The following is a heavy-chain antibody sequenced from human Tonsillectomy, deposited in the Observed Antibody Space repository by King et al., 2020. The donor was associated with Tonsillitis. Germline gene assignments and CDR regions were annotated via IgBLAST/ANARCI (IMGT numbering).Heavy chain of an antibody. CDR3: ARDYYGSGFPDY. V-gene: IGHV3-53*01. J-gene: IGHJ4*02. CDR1: GFSVSSDY. D-gene: IGHD3-10*01. Sequence: VQLVESGGGLIQPGGSLRLSCAASGFSVSSDYRNWVRQAPGKGLEWGSVIYSGGITYTADSVKGRFTISRDNSKNTVYLQMNSLRAEDTAVYYCARDYYGSGFPDYWGQGTLVTVSS. CDR2: IYSGGIT.